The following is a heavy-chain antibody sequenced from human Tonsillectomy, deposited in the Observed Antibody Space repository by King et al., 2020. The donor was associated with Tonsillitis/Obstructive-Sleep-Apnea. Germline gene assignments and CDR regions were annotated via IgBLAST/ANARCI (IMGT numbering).Heavy chain of an antibody. J-gene: IGHJ4*02. CDR3: TTGYCTNGVCYSPDY. D-gene: IGHD2-8*01. Sequence: VQLVESGGGLVKPGGSLRLSCAASGFTFSNAWMSWVRQAPGKGLEWVGRIKSKTDGGTKAYAAHVKGRFTISRDDSKNTLYMQMNSLKTADRAVYYCTTGYCTNGVCYSPDYWGQGTLVTVSS. CDR2: IKSKTDGGTK. V-gene: IGHV3-15*01. CDR1: GFTFSNAW.